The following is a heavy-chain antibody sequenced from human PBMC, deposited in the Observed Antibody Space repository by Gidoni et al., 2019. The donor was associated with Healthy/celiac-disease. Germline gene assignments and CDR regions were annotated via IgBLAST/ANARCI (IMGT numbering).Heavy chain of an antibody. J-gene: IGHJ6*02. CDR3: ARARIAAAGMSYYYGMDV. Sequence: KGLEWIGYIYYSGSTNYNPSLKSRVTISVDTSKNQFSLKLSSVTAADTAVYYCARARIAAAGMSYYYGMDVWGQGTTVTVSS. V-gene: IGHV4-59*01. D-gene: IGHD6-13*01. CDR2: IYYSGST.